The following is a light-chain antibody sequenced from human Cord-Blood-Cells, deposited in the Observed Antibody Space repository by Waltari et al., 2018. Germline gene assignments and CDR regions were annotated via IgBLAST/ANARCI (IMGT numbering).Light chain of an antibody. CDR3: CSYAGSYTPEGV. CDR2: DVG. CDR1: SSDVGGYNY. Sequence: QSALTQPRSVSGSPGQSVTISCTGTSSDVGGYNYVSWYQQHPGKAPKLMIYDVGKRPSGVPDRFSGSKSGNTASLTISGLQAEDEADYYCCSYAGSYTPEGVFGGGTKLTVL. V-gene: IGLV2-11*01. J-gene: IGLJ3*02.